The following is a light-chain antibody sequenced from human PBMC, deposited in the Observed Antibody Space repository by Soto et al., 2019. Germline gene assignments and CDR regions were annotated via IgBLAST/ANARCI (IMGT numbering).Light chain of an antibody. J-gene: IGLJ3*02. CDR1: SGHSSYI. Sequence: QAVVTQSSSASASLGSSVTLTCTLSSGHSSYIIAWHQQQPGKAPRYLMKLEGSGSYNKGSGVPDRFSGSSSGADRYLTISNLQFEDEADYYCETWDSNVWVFGGGTKLTVL. CDR3: ETWDSNVWV. CDR2: LEGSGSY. V-gene: IGLV4-60*02.